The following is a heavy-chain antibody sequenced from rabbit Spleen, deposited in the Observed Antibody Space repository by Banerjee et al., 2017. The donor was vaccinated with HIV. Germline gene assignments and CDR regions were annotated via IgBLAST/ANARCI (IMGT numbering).Heavy chain of an antibody. J-gene: IGHJ4*01. CDR1: GFSFSDRDV. Sequence: QEQLVESGGGLVKPEGSLTLTCKASGFSFSDRDVMCWVRQAPGKGLEWIACISTGSSGSTYYASWAKGRFTCSKTSSTAVTLQMTSLTAADTASYFCARDVNSGSYGLLAGLDLWGQGTLVTVS. D-gene: IGHD1-1*01. CDR2: ISTGSSGST. CDR3: ARDVNSGSYGLLAGLDL. V-gene: IGHV1S45*01.